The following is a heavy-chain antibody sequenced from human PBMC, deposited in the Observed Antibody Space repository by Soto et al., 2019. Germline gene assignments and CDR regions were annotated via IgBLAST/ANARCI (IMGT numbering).Heavy chain of an antibody. V-gene: IGHV3-30*12. CDR2: IYYDRSNR. J-gene: IGHJ6*03. D-gene: IGHD3-16*01. CDR1: GFTFGTYA. CDR3: ARDRAMLIVIYYYYYYMDV. Sequence: SLRLSCAASGFTFGTYAMHWVRQAPGKGLEWVAVIYYDRSNRYYGDAVKGRFTISRDNAKSSLYLQMNSLRAEDTAVYYCARDRAMLIVIYYYYYYMDVWGKGTTVTVSS.